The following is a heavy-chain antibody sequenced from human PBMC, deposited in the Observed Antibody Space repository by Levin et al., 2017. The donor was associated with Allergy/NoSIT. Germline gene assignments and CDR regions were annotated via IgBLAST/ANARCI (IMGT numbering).Heavy chain of an antibody. CDR1: GFTFSTYA. CDR2: INYNGVNT. Sequence: GGSLRLSCSASGFTFSTYALHWVRQTPGKGLEYISAINYNGVNTYYADSVKGRFTISRDNSQNTLYLQMSSLRADDTALYYCVKDRTQYSSGWYPLFDYWGQGTLVTVSS. D-gene: IGHD6-19*01. V-gene: IGHV3-64D*06. J-gene: IGHJ4*02. CDR3: VKDRTQYSSGWYPLFDY.